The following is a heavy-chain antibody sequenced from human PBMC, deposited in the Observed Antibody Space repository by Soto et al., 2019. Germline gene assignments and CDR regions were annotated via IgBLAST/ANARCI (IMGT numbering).Heavy chain of an antibody. J-gene: IGHJ4*02. V-gene: IGHV2-5*02. Sequence: QITLKESGPTLVKPTQTLTLTCTFSGFSLSTSGVGVGWIRQPPGKALEWLALIYWDDDKRYSPSLKSRLTITKDTSKNRAVLTKTNMDPVDTATYYCSHEAEGGGSRYWDHWGQGTLVTVSS. CDR2: IYWDDDK. CDR1: GFSLSTSGVG. D-gene: IGHD2-15*01. CDR3: SHEAEGGGSRYWDH.